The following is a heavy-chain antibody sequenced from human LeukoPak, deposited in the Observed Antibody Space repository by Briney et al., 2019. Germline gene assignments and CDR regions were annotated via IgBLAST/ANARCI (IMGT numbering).Heavy chain of an antibody. CDR2: LYYSGST. CDR1: GDSISSYY. V-gene: IGHV4-59*08. J-gene: IGHJ3*02. Sequence: SETLSLTCTVSGDSISSYYWSWIRQPPGKGLEWIGYLYYSGSTNYNPSLKSRVTISIDTSKNQFSLKLSSVTAADTAVYYCARHVVQMATMVALDIWCQGTMVTVSS. CDR3: ARHVVQMATMVALDI. D-gene: IGHD5-24*01.